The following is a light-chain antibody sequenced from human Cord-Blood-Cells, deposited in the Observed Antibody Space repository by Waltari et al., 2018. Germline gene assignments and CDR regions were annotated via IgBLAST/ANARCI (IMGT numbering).Light chain of an antibody. V-gene: IGLV2-14*01. J-gene: IGLJ2*01. CDR3: SSYTSSSTVV. CDR2: DVS. CDR1: SSDVGGYNY. Sequence: QSALTQPASVSGSPGQSITISCTGTSSDVGGYNYVSWYKQHPGKDPKLMIYDVSNRPSGGSNRFSGSKSGNTASLTISGLQAEDEADYYCSSYTSSSTVVFGGGTKLTVL.